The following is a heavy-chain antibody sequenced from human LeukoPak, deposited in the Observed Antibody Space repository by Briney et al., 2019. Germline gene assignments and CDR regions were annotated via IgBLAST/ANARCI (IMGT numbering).Heavy chain of an antibody. Sequence: PGGSLRLSCAASGFTFSSYAMSWVRQAPGKGLEWVSAISGSGGSTYYADYVKGRFTISRDNSKNTLYLQMNSLRAEDTAVYYCAKPRAVIAAAGRDAFDIWGQGTMVTVSS. V-gene: IGHV3-23*01. J-gene: IGHJ3*02. CDR2: ISGSGGST. CDR1: GFTFSSYA. CDR3: AKPRAVIAAAGRDAFDI. D-gene: IGHD6-13*01.